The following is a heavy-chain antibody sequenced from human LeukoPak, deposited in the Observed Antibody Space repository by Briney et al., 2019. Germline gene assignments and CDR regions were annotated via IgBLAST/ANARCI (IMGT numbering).Heavy chain of an antibody. Sequence: GRSLRLSCAASGFTFSSYAMHWVRQAPGKGLEWVAVISYDGSNKYYADSVKGRFTISRDNSKNTLYLQMNSLRAGDTAVYYCARDRYYDAFDIWGQGTMVTVSS. D-gene: IGHD2-8*01. CDR1: GFTFSSYA. CDR3: ARDRYYDAFDI. J-gene: IGHJ3*02. V-gene: IGHV3-30-3*01. CDR2: ISYDGSNK.